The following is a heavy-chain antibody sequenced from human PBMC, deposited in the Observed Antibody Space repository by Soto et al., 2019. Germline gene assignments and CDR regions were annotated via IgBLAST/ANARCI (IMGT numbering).Heavy chain of an antibody. D-gene: IGHD2-15*01. J-gene: IGHJ4*02. V-gene: IGHV1-69*04. CDR1: GYTFTSYG. CDR2: IIAINGIA. Sequence: GASVKVSCKASGYTFTSYGISWVRQAPGQGLEWMGRIIAINGIANYAQKFQGRVTITADKSTSTAYMELSSLRSEDTAVYYCAVGGSCSGGSCYSTGVIDYWGQGTLVTVS. CDR3: AVGGSCSGGSCYSTGVIDY.